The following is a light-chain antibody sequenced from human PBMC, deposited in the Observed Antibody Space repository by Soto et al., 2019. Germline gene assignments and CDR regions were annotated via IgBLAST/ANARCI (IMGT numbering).Light chain of an antibody. V-gene: IGLV2-14*01. CDR2: DVS. CDR1: SSDVGGYNY. CDR3: SSYTSSSTPHVV. J-gene: IGLJ2*01. Sequence: QSALTQPASVSGSAGQSITISCTGASSDVGGYNYVSWYQQHPGKAPKLVIYDVSNRPSGVSNRFSGSKSGNTASLTISGLQAEDEADYFCSSYTSSSTPHVVFGGGTKLTVL.